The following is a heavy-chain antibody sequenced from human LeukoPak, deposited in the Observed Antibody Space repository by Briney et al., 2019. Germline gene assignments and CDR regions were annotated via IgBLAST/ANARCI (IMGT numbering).Heavy chain of an antibody. V-gene: IGHV3-23*01. Sequence: WGALRHSLAAPGFTLCRYTMSWVRPAPGEGLEWVSANTGSGFTTYYADSVKGRFTISRDNSKNMLYLQMNSLRAEDTALCYCAREASSSNPDYWGQGTPVTVSS. CDR1: GFTLCRYT. CDR3: AREASSSNPDY. D-gene: IGHD6-13*01. J-gene: IGHJ4*02. CDR2: NTGSGFTT.